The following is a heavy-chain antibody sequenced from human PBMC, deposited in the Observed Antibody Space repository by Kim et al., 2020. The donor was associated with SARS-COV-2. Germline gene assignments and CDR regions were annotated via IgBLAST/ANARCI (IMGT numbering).Heavy chain of an antibody. CDR1: GGSISSYY. J-gene: IGHJ6*02. CDR2: IYYSGST. V-gene: IGHV4-59*13. CDR3: ARHRGYSNYYYGMDV. Sequence: SETLSLTCTVSGGSISSYYWSWIRQPPGKGLEWIGYIYYSGSTNYNPSLKSRVTISVDTSKNQFSLKLSSVTAADTAVYYCARHRGYSNYYYGMDVWGQGTPVTVSS. D-gene: IGHD5-18*01.